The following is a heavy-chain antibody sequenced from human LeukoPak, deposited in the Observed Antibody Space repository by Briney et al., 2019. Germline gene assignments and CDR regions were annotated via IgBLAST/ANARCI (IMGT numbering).Heavy chain of an antibody. CDR1: GFTFSTYA. D-gene: IGHD6-13*01. CDR3: VKDRSDSSSWYGQFEY. CDR2: MSGSGGST. J-gene: IGHJ4*02. Sequence: PGVSLRLSCAASGFTFSTYAMNWVRQAPGKGLEWVSAMSGSGGSTYYADSVKGRFTISRDNSKNTLYLQMNSLRAGDTAVFYCVKDRSDSSSWYGQFEYWGQGTLVTVSS. V-gene: IGHV3-23*01.